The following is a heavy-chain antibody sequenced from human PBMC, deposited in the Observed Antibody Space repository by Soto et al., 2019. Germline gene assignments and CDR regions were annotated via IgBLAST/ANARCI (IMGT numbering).Heavy chain of an antibody. CDR1: GGSVSSGSYY. J-gene: IGHJ4*02. V-gene: IGHV4-61*01. D-gene: IGHD3-9*01. Sequence: SETLSLTCTVSGGSVSSGSYYWSWIRQPPGKGLEWIGYIYYSGSTNYNPSLKSRVTISVDTSKNQFSLKLSSVTAADTAVYYCVRAYYDILTGYLHFDYWGQGTLVTVS. CDR3: VRAYYDILTGYLHFDY. CDR2: IYYSGST.